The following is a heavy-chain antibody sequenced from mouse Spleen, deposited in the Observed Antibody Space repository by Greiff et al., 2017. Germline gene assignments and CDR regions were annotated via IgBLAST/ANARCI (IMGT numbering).Heavy chain of an antibody. CDR1: GFSLTSYG. Sequence: VKLQESGPGLVAPSQSLSITCTVSGFSLTSYGVDWVRQSPGKGLEWLGVIWGGGSTNYNSALKSRLSISKDNSKSQVFLKMNSLQTDDTAMYYCAIPDYDEAWFAYWGQGTLVTVSA. D-gene: IGHD2-4*01. J-gene: IGHJ3*01. CDR2: IWGGGST. V-gene: IGHV2-6*01. CDR3: AIPDYDEAWFAY.